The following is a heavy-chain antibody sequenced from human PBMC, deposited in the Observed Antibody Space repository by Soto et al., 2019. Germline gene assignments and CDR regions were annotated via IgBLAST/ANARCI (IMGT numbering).Heavy chain of an antibody. J-gene: IGHJ6*02. CDR3: ARDLEGSGSHWLGYNYYAMDV. V-gene: IGHV3-11*01. Sequence: GASLRLSCADSGFTISEYYITWIRQAPGKGLEWVSYISSEGTTTYYADSVRDRFSISLDNAKNSVYLQMNSLRDDDSGVYYCARDLEGSGSHWLGYNYYAMDVWGQGTTVTVCS. D-gene: IGHD3-10*01. CDR2: ISSEGTTT. CDR1: GFTISEYY.